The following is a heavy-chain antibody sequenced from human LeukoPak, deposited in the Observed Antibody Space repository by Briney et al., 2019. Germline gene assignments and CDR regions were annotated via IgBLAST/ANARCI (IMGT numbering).Heavy chain of an antibody. V-gene: IGHV4-30-4*08. J-gene: IGHJ3*02. D-gene: IGHD3-16*01. Sequence: LRLSCAASGFTFSSYAMSWVRQAPGKGLEWIGYIYYSGSTYYNPSLKSRVTISVDTSKNQFSLKLSSVTAADTAVYYCARDGADYDAFDIWGQGTMVTVSS. CDR3: ARDGADYDAFDI. CDR2: IYYSGST. CDR1: GFTFSSYA.